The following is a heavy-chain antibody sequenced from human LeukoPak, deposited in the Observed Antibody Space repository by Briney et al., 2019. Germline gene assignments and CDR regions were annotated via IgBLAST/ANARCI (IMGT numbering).Heavy chain of an antibody. Sequence: GGSLRLSCAASGFPFSAYAMSWVRQAPGKGLEWVSAISASGDTTYYADSVRGRFTISRDNAKNSLFLQVSSLRAEDTAVYYCTTSDINYRPFDNWGQGTLVTVSS. CDR3: TTSDINYRPFDN. V-gene: IGHV3-23*01. CDR2: ISASGDTT. CDR1: GFPFSAYA. J-gene: IGHJ4*02. D-gene: IGHD4-11*01.